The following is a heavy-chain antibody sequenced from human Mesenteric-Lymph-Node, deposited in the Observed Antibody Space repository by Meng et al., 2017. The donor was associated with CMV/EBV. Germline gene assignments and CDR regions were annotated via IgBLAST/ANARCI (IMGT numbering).Heavy chain of an antibody. V-gene: IGHV3-21*01. Sequence: GGSLRLSCAASGFTFSTYSINWVRQAPGKGLEWVSCITSSSTNIYYADSVKGRFTVSRDNAKNALYLQLNSLRAEDTAVYYCVRTTGNYGDWDHWGQGTLVTVSS. CDR3: VRTTGNYGDWDH. CDR1: GFTFSTYS. J-gene: IGHJ4*02. D-gene: IGHD2-8*02. CDR2: ITSSSTNI.